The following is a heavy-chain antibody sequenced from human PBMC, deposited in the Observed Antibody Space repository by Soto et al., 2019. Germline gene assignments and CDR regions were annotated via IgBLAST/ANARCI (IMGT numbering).Heavy chain of an antibody. CDR1: GYTFTSYG. CDR3: AICWGTHSNPGGLEY. CDR2: ISAYNGNT. Sequence: QVQLVQSGAEVKKPGASVKVSCKASGYTFTSYGIIWVRQAPGQGLEWMGWISAYNGNTNYAQKLQGRVTMTTDTSTSTAYMELRSLRPDDTAVYYCAICWGTHSNPGGLEYWGQGTLVTVSS. J-gene: IGHJ4*02. V-gene: IGHV1-18*01. D-gene: IGHD4-4*01.